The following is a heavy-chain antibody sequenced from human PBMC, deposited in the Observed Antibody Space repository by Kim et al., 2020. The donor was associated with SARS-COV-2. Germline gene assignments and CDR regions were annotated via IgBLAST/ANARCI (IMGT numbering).Heavy chain of an antibody. V-gene: IGHV3-15*01. J-gene: IGHJ4*02. CDR1: GFTFSNAW. Sequence: GGSLRLSCAASGFTFSNAWMSWVRQAPGKGLEWVGRIKSKTDGGTTDYVAPVKGRFTISRDDSKNTLYLQMNSLKTEDTAVYYCTTDLPFVATPEGPNDYWGQGTLVTVSS. CDR2: IKSKTDGGTT. D-gene: IGHD5-12*01. CDR3: TTDLPFVATPEGPNDY.